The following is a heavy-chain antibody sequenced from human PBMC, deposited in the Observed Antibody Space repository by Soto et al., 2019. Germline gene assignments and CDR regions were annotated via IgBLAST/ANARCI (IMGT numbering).Heavy chain of an antibody. CDR1: GDTDTNYV. V-gene: IGHV1-69*01. CDR2: IFPNFGTT. D-gene: IGHD3-16*01. J-gene: IGHJ6*02. Sequence: QVQLVQSGAEVKKPGSSVKVSCKASGDTDTNYVISWVRQAPGQGLEWMGGIFPNFGTTYSAQKLQDRLTITADESTSTVHMQLSSLRPDDTAVDYFEAAMTFGKVSAVWGHGTTVPVSS. CDR3: EAAMTFGKVSAV.